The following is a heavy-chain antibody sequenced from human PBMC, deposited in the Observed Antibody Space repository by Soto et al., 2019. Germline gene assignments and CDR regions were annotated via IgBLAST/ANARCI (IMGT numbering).Heavy chain of an antibody. CDR1: GFTFSSYD. D-gene: IGHD1-7*01. CDR2: ISSNGGTT. Sequence: EVPLAESGGGMVQPGGSLRLSCVASGFTFSSYDMHWVRQAPGKGLEYVSSISSNGGTTYYGNSVKVRFTISRDNSKNTLYLQMGSLRAEDMSVYYCVRRVSGNYDYWGQGTLVTVSS. V-gene: IGHV3-64*01. J-gene: IGHJ4*02. CDR3: VRRVSGNYDY.